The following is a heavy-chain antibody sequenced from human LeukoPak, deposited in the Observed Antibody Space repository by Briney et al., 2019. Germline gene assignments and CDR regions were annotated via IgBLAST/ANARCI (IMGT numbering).Heavy chain of an antibody. J-gene: IGHJ2*01. CDR1: GFKFNDYA. D-gene: IGHD3-9*01. CDR3: VKEEDWDPSLFWYFDL. Sequence: GGSLRLSCAASGFKFNDYAMHWVRQAPGKGPEWVSGVSGSGDITYYADSVKGRFSISRDNSKNTLYLQMNTLRAGDTAVYHCVKEEDWDPSLFWYFDLWGRGTLVTVSS. V-gene: IGHV3-23*01. CDR2: VSGSGDIT.